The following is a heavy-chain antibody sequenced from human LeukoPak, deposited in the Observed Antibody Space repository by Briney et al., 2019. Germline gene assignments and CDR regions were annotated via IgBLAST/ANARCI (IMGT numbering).Heavy chain of an antibody. V-gene: IGHV1-18*01. CDR3: ARVALYRPLPTEGYYYYYMDV. J-gene: IGHJ6*03. CDR2: ISSYNGNT. D-gene: IGHD2-2*01. CDR1: VYTFTSYG. Sequence: ASVKVSCKASVYTFTSYGISWVRQPPGQGLEWMGWISSYNGNTNYAQNLQGRVTMTTDTSTSTAYMELRSLRSDDTAVYYCARVALYRPLPTEGYYYYYMDVWGKGTTVTVSS.